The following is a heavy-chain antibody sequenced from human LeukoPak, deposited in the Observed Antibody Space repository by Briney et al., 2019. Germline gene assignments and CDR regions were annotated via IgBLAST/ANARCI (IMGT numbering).Heavy chain of an antibody. CDR2: ISSNGGST. CDR3: ARGIRIDYGLDY. V-gene: IGHV3-64*01. Sequence: GGSLRLSCAASGFTFSSYAMHWVRQAPGKGLEYVSAISSNGGSTYYANSVKGRFTISRDNSKNTLYLQMGSLRAEDMAVYYCARGIRIDYGLDYWGQGTLVTVSS. J-gene: IGHJ4*02. CDR1: GFTFSSYA. D-gene: IGHD4/OR15-4a*01.